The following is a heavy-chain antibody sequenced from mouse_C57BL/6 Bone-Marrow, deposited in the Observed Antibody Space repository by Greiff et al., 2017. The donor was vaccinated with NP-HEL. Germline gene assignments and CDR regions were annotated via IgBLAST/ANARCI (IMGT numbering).Heavy chain of an antibody. J-gene: IGHJ3*01. CDR3: TTGDPLAY. CDR1: GFNIKDDY. V-gene: IGHV14-4*01. CDR2: IDPENGDT. Sequence: EVQLQESGAELVRPGASVKLSCTASGFNIKDDYMHWVKQRPEQGLEWIGWIDPENGDTEYASKFQGKATITADPSSNTAYLQLSSLTSEDTAVYYCTTGDPLAYWGQVTLVTVSA.